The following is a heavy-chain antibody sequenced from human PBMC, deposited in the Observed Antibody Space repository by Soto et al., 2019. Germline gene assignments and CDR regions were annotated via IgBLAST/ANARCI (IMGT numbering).Heavy chain of an antibody. Sequence: PSETLSLTLNVSVYSIISYYWSWIRPAPGQGLEWMGYIYYSGTTNYNPSLRSRVTISVDTSKKQFSLKLNSVTAADTAIYYCARVHSSWDGNWFDHWGQGTLVTSPQ. V-gene: IGHV4-59*01. CDR3: ARVHSSWDGNWFDH. CDR2: IYYSGTT. D-gene: IGHD2-2*01. J-gene: IGHJ5*02. CDR1: VYSIISYY.